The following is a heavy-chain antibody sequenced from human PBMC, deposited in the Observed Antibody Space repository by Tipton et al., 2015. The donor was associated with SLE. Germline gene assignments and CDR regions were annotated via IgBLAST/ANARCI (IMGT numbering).Heavy chain of an antibody. CDR2: IYYREGT. Sequence: TLSLTCTVSGDSINSYYWSWIRQPPGEGLEWIGYIYYREGTNYSPSLKSRVTISLDASKNQLSLKLSSVTAADTAVYYCARRNSGWFPLDYWGQGTLVTVSS. J-gene: IGHJ4*02. D-gene: IGHD6-19*01. CDR1: GDSINSYY. V-gene: IGHV4-59*12. CDR3: ARRNSGWFPLDY.